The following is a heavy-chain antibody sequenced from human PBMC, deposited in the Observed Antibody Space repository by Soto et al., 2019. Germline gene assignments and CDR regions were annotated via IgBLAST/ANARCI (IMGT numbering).Heavy chain of an antibody. J-gene: IGHJ5*02. CDR3: ARRIQLYLGLDP. CDR2: VYNTGIT. D-gene: IGHD5-18*01. CDR1: GGSISSYY. Sequence: SETLSLTCTVSGGSISSYYWTWIRQPPGKGLEWIGYVYNTGITNYNPTLRSRVTMSVDTSKNQFSLKLSSVTAADTAVYYCARRIQLYLGLDPWGQGTLVTVSS. V-gene: IGHV4-59*01.